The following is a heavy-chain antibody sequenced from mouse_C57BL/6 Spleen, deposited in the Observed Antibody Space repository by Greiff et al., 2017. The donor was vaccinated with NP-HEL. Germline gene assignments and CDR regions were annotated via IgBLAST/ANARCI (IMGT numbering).Heavy chain of an antibody. CDR2: IYPGSGST. CDR3: ARRGVYGNYPFDY. CDR1: GYTFTSYW. D-gene: IGHD2-1*01. J-gene: IGHJ2*01. V-gene: IGHV1-55*01. Sequence: QVQLQQPGAELVKPGASVKMSCKASGYTFTSYWITWVKQRPGQGLEWIGDIYPGSGSTNYNEKFKSKATLTVDTSSSTAYMQLSSLTSEASAVYYCARRGVYGNYPFDYWGQGTTLTVSS.